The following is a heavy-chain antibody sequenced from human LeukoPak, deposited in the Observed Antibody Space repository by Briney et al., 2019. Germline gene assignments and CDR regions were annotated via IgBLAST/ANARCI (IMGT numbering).Heavy chain of an antibody. CDR3: ARDPVGGSTIFDY. CDR2: TYYRSKWYY. V-gene: IGHV6-1*01. D-gene: IGHD1-26*01. Sequence: SQTLSLTCAISGDSVSSKSASWNWIRQSPSRGLEWLGRTYYRSKWYYDYAVAVKSRISINPDTSKNQFSLQLSAVTPEDTAVYYCARDPVGGSTIFDYWGQGTLVTVSS. CDR1: GDSVSSKSAS. J-gene: IGHJ4*02.